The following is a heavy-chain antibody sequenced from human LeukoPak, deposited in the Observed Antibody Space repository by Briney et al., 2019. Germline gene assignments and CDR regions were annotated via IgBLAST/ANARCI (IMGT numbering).Heavy chain of an antibody. CDR2: VYTNERT. CDR1: GDSLTNFY. J-gene: IGHJ5*01. V-gene: IGHV4-4*07. CDR3: ARDVGFPARFDS. Sequence: PSETLSLTCTVSGDSLTNFYWSWIRQPAGKGLEWIGRVYTNERTKSNPSLKSRLTMSVDTSSNQVFLRLTSVSAADTAVYYCARDVGFPARFDSWGQGILVTVSS. D-gene: IGHD1-26*01.